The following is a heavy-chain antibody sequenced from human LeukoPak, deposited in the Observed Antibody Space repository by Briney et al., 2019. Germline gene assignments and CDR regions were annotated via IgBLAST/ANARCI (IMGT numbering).Heavy chain of an antibody. V-gene: IGHV3-53*01. CDR1: GFTVNRNY. CDR3: AKDLQQWLVRGYFDY. Sequence: GGSLRLSCAASGFTVNRNYMSWVRQAPGKGLEWVSVIYAGGTIDYADSVKGRFTISRDTSENTLYLQMNSLRAEDTAVYYCAKDLQQWLVRGYFDYWGQGTLVTVSS. D-gene: IGHD6-19*01. CDR2: IYAGGTI. J-gene: IGHJ4*02.